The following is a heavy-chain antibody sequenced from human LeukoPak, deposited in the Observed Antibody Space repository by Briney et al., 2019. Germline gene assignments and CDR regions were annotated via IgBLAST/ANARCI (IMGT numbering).Heavy chain of an antibody. V-gene: IGHV4-39*07. D-gene: IGHD3-9*01. CDR3: ARGMTGDY. CDR1: GGSISSSSYY. J-gene: IGHJ4*02. CDR2: INHSGST. Sequence: SETLSLTCTVSGGSISSSSYYWGWIRQPPGKGLEWIGEINHSGSTNYNPSLKSRVTISVDTSKNQFSLKLSSVTAADTAVYYCARGMTGDYWGQGTLVTVSS.